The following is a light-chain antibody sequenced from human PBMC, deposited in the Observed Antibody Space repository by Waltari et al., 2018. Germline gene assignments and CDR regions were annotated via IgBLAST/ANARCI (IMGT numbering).Light chain of an antibody. V-gene: IGKV1-39*01. Sequence: IQMTQLPSSLSASVGDRVTSTCRASQSVSKYLNWYQQQPGKAPKLLIYTTSNLQSGVPSRFSGSGSGTDFTLTISSLQLEDLATYYCQQSYNTPLSFGGGTKVEIK. CDR1: QSVSKY. J-gene: IGKJ4*01. CDR3: QQSYNTPLS. CDR2: TTS.